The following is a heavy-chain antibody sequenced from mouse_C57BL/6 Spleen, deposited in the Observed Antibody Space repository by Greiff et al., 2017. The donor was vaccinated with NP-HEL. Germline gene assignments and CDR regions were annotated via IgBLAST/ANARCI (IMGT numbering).Heavy chain of an antibody. Sequence: EVQRVESGGGLVQPKGSLKLSCAASGFTFNTYAMHWVRQAPGKGLEWVARIRSKSSNYATYYADSVKDRFTISRDDSQSMLYLQMNNLKTEDTAMYYCVRDEGYPYYFDYWGQGTTLTVSS. V-gene: IGHV10-3*01. J-gene: IGHJ2*01. CDR3: VRDEGYPYYFDY. CDR2: IRSKSSNYAT. D-gene: IGHD2-3*01. CDR1: GFTFNTYA.